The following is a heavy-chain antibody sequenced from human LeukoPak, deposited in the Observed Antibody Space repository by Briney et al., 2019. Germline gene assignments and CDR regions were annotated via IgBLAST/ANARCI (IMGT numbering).Heavy chain of an antibody. J-gene: IGHJ4*02. V-gene: IGHV4-59*08. D-gene: IGHD4-17*01. CDR2: IYYSGST. Sequence: SETLSLTCTVSGGSISSYYWSWIRQPPGKGLEWIGYIYYSGSTNYNPSLKSRVTISVDTSKNQFSLKLGSVTAADTAVYYCARVRGGDYGYVEYWGQGTLVTVSS. CDR3: ARVRGGDYGYVEY. CDR1: GGSISSYY.